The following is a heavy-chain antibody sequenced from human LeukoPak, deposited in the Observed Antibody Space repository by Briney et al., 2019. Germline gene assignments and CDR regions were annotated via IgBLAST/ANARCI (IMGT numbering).Heavy chain of an antibody. CDR1: GGSISSYY. J-gene: IGHJ4*02. CDR2: IYTSGST. Sequence: SETLSLTCTVSGGSISSYYWSWIRQPAGKGLGWIGRIYTSGSTNYNPSLKSRVTMSVDTSKNQFSLKLSSVTAADTAVYYCARDGSITGTTNPPLDYWGQGTLVTVSS. V-gene: IGHV4-4*07. CDR3: ARDGSITGTTNPPLDY. D-gene: IGHD1-7*01.